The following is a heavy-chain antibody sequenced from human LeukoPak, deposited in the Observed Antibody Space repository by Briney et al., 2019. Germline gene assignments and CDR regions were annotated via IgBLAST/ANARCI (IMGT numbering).Heavy chain of an antibody. V-gene: IGHV3-20*04. Sequence: GGSLRLSCAASGFTFSSYAMSWVRQAPGKGLEWVSGINWNGGSTGYADSVKGRFTISRDNAKNSLYLQMNSLRAEDTAVYYCAKGYDILTVEYFQHWGQGTLVTVSS. D-gene: IGHD3-9*01. CDR3: AKGYDILTVEYFQH. CDR2: INWNGGST. J-gene: IGHJ1*01. CDR1: GFTFSSYA.